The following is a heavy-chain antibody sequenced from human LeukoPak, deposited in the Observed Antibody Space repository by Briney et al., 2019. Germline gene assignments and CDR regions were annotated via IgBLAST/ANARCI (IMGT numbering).Heavy chain of an antibody. CDR1: GYTLTELS. D-gene: IGHD1-26*01. V-gene: IGHV1-24*01. CDR2: FDPEDGET. CDR3: ARGIDSASPPLGTFEI. Sequence: ASVKVSCKVSGYTLTELSMHWVRQAPGKGLEWMGGFDPEDGETIYAQKFQGRVTMTEDTSTDTAYMELRSLRSDDTAVYYCARGIDSASPPLGTFEIWGQGTMVTVSS. J-gene: IGHJ3*02.